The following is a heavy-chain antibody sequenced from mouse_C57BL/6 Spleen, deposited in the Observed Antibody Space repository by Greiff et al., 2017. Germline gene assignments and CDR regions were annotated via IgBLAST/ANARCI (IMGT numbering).Heavy chain of an antibody. CDR3: ARVPYYYGSSEGYFDV. CDR2: IHPNSGST. Sequence: VQLQQPGAELVKPGASVKLSCKASGYTFTSYWMHWVKQRPGQGLEWIGMIHPNSGSTNYNEKFKSKATLTVDKSSITAYMQLSSLTSEDSAVYYCARVPYYYGSSEGYFDVWGTGTTVTVSS. V-gene: IGHV1-64*01. J-gene: IGHJ1*03. D-gene: IGHD1-1*01. CDR1: GYTFTSYW.